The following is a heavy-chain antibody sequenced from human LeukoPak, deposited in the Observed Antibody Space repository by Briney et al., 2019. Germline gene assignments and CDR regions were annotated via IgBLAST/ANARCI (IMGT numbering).Heavy chain of an antibody. Sequence: ASVTVSCKASGYTFTSYGISWVRQAPGQGLEGVGWISAYNGNTNYAQKLQGRVTMTTDTSTSTAYMELRSLRSDDTAVYYCARAPSGYDVSWDYWGQGTLVTVSS. V-gene: IGHV1-18*01. CDR1: GYTFTSYG. CDR3: ARAPSGYDVSWDY. CDR2: ISAYNGNT. J-gene: IGHJ4*02. D-gene: IGHD5-12*01.